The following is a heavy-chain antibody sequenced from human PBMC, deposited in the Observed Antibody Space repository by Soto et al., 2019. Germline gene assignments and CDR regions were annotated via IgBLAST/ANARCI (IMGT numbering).Heavy chain of an antibody. V-gene: IGHV1-69*01. CDR2: IIPIFGTA. CDR1: GVTFSSYA. Sequence: QVQLVQSGAEVKKPGSSVKVSCKASGVTFSSYAISWVRQAPGQGLEWMGGIIPIFGTANYAQKFQGRVTITADESTSTAYMELSSLRSEDTAVYYCARDVHMVAITPDYYYYYGMDVWGQGTTVTVSS. D-gene: IGHD1-20*01. J-gene: IGHJ6*02. CDR3: ARDVHMVAITPDYYYYYGMDV.